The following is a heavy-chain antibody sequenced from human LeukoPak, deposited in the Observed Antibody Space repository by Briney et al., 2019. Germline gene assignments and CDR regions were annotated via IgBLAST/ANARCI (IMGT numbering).Heavy chain of an antibody. V-gene: IGHV3-30*02. D-gene: IGHD6-13*01. J-gene: IGHJ4*02. CDR3: AKLLSNSSSLRSDY. Sequence: GGSLRLSCAASGFTFSSYGMHWVRQAPGKGLEWVAFIRYDGSNKYYADSVKGRFTISRDNSKNTLYLQMNSLRAEDTAVYYCAKLLSNSSSLRSDYWGQGTLVTVSS. CDR1: GFTFSSYG. CDR2: IRYDGSNK.